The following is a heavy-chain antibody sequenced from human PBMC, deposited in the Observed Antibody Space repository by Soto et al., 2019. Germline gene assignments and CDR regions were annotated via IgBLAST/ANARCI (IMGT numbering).Heavy chain of an antibody. Sequence: QVQLQESGPGLVKPSQTLSLTCTVSGGSISSGGYYWSWIRQHPGKGLEWIGYIYYSGSTYYNPSLKSRVTISVATSKNQFSLKLSSVTAADTAVYYCASSMLNNPDAFAIWGQGTMVTVSS. D-gene: IGHD3-10*02. CDR2: IYYSGST. CDR1: GGSISSGGYY. V-gene: IGHV4-31*03. CDR3: ASSMLNNPDAFAI. J-gene: IGHJ3*02.